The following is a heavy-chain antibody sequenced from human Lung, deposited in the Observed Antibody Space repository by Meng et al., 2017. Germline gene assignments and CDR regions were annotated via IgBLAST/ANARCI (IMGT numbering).Heavy chain of an antibody. CDR2: INTDGTTT. CDR1: GFTFSSYW. Sequence: LVESWAGLVQPGGSLRFSWAASGFTFSSYWMHWVRQAPGKGLVWVSRINTDGTTTTYADSVKGRFTISRDNAKNTLYLQMNSLRGEDTAVYYCARDVAGRGGYWGQGTLVTVSS. J-gene: IGHJ4*02. V-gene: IGHV3-74*01. CDR3: ARDVAGRGGY. D-gene: IGHD2-15*01.